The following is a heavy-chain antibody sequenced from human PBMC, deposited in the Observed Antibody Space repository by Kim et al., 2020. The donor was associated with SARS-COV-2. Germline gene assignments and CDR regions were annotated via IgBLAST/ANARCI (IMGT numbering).Heavy chain of an antibody. CDR3: ARTSQTATPDHDAFDI. CDR1: GFTFSSYW. D-gene: IGHD5-18*01. V-gene: IGHV3-74*01. CDR2: INSDGSGT. J-gene: IGHJ3*02. Sequence: GGSLRLSCAASGFTFSSYWMHWVRQAPGKGLVWVSRINSDGSGTSYADSVKGRFTISRDNAKNTLYLQMNSLRAEDTAVYYCARTSQTATPDHDAFDIWGQGTMVTVSS.